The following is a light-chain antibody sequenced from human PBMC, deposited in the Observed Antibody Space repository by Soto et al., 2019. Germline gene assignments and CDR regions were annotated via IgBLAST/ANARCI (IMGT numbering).Light chain of an antibody. Sequence: QPSPLSGAPWPSVTHSLPGTSSDVGGYNYVSWYQQHPGKAPKLMIYDVSNRPSGVSDRFSGSKSGNTASLTISGLQAEDEADYFCNSYIHDGCVFGTGTKVTVL. V-gene: IGLV2-14*01. CDR1: SSDVGGYNY. J-gene: IGLJ1*01. CDR3: NSYIHDGCV. CDR2: DVS.